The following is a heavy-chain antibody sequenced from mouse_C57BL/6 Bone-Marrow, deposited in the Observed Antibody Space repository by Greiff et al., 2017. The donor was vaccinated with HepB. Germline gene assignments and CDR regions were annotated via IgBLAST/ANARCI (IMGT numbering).Heavy chain of an antibody. D-gene: IGHD1-1*01. CDR3: ASLHYYGSSYVGY. CDR2: IWSGGST. Sequence: VQRVESGPGLVQPSQRLSITCTVSGFSLTSYGVHWVRQSPGKGLEWLGVIWSGGSTDYNAAFISRLSISKDNSKSQVFFKMNSLQADDTAIYYCASLHYYGSSYVGYWGQGTTLTVSS. CDR1: GFSLTSYG. J-gene: IGHJ2*01. V-gene: IGHV2-2*01.